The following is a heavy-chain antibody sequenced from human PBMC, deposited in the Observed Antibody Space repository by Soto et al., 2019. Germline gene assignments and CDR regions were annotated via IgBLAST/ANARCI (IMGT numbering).Heavy chain of an antibody. J-gene: IGHJ6*04. D-gene: IGHD1-20*01. CDR3: ARGWAYNLNQNNLVDV. CDR1: GWSFNDYY. Sequence: PSDTLSLTFAVYGWSFNDYYWTWIRQPPGKGLEWIGEINHSGSTNYNPSLKSRVTISVDTSKNQFSLKLSSVTAADTAVYYCARGWAYNLNQNNLVDVWGRGTTVTVSS. V-gene: IGHV4-34*01. CDR2: INHSGST.